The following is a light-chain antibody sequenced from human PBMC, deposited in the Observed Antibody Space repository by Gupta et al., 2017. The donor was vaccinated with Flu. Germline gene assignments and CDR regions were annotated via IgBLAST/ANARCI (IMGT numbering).Light chain of an antibody. CDR1: QSVLYSSNNKNY. CDR2: WAS. J-gene: IGKJ2*01. V-gene: IGKV4-1*01. Sequence: DIVMTQSPDSLAVSLGERATINCKSSQSVLYSSNNKNYLAWYQQKPAQPPKLLIYWASTRESGVPDRFSGSGYGTDFTLTISSLQAEDVAVYYCHQYYNSLYTFGQGTKLEIK. CDR3: HQYYNSLYT.